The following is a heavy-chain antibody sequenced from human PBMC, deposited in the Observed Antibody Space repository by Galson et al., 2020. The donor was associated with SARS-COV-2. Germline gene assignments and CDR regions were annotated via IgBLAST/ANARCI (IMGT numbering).Heavy chain of an antibody. J-gene: IGHJ6*02. D-gene: IGHD3-10*01. CDR2: IYSGGGGNI. CDR1: GFSVSSNY. Sequence: METGGSLRPSCAASGFSVSSNYMTWVRQAPGTGLEWVSVIYSGGGGNIYYPDSVQGRFTISRDNSKNTLYLHMNTLSTEDTAVSYCASYGSGSVGYSDGMDGWGQGTTVTVAS. V-gene: IGHV3-53*05. CDR3: ASYGSGSVGYSDGMDG.